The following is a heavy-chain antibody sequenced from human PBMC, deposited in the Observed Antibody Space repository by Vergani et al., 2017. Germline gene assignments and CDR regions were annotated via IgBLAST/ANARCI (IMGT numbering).Heavy chain of an antibody. J-gene: IGHJ4*02. D-gene: IGHD4-11*01. CDR2: IYWNDDK. CDR3: AHRDNFDDNYEYFDY. CDR1: GLSVSSSGVG. V-gene: IGHV2-5*01. Sequence: QITLKESGPTLVKPTQTLTLTCTVPGLSVSSSGVGVAWFRHPPGKALECLAIIYWNDDKHYSPSLMGRLPIAKDTSRNQVVLTMTNMDPVDTATYYCAHRDNFDDNYEYFDYWGPGTLVTVSS.